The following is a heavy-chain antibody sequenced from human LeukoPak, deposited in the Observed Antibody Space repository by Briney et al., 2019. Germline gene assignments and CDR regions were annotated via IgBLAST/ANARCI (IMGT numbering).Heavy chain of an antibody. CDR1: GFTFSSYA. D-gene: IGHD3-9*01. V-gene: IGHV3-30-3*01. Sequence: GRSLRLSCAASGFTFSSYAMHWVRQAPGKGLEWVAVISYDGSNKYYADSVKGRFTISRDNSKNTLYLQMNSLRAEDTAVYYCARDPDILSDDAFDIWGQGTMVTVSS. CDR2: ISYDGSNK. CDR3: ARDPDILSDDAFDI. J-gene: IGHJ3*02.